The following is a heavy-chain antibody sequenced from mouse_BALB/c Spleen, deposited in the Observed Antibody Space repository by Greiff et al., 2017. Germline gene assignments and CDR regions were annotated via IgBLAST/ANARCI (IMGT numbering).Heavy chain of an antibody. CDR1: GFTFSSYG. CDR3: ARHEVDY. Sequence: EVMLVESGGGLVKPGGSLKLSCAASGFTFSSYGMSWVRQTPDKRLEWVATISSGGSYTYYPDSVKGRFTISRDNAKNTLYLQMSSLKSEDTAMYYCARHEVDYWGQGTTLTVSS. CDR2: ISSGGSYT. J-gene: IGHJ2*01. V-gene: IGHV5-6*03.